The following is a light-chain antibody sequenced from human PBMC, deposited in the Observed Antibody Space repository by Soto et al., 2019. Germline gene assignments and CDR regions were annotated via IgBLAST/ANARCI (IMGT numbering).Light chain of an antibody. CDR1: SGSVSSSYY. CDR3: ALYMGGGIWV. J-gene: IGLJ3*02. V-gene: IGLV8-61*01. CDR2: TTS. Sequence: QTVVTQEPSFSVSPGGTVTLTCGLTSGSVSSSYYPRWSQQTPGQAPRSLIYTTSTRSSGVPDRFSGTILGNKAALIITGAQADDEAHYYCALYMGGGIWVFGGGTKVTVL.